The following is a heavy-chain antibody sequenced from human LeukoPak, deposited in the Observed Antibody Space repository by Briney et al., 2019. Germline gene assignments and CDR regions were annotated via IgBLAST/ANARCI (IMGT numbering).Heavy chain of an antibody. Sequence: GGSLRLSCAASGFTFSSYAKSWVRQAPGKGLEWVSAISGSGGSTYYADSVKGRFTISRDNSKNTLYLQMNSLRAEDTAVYYCAKEYYYDSSGYSAPFDYWGQGTLVTVSS. CDR3: AKEYYYDSSGYSAPFDY. J-gene: IGHJ4*02. CDR2: ISGSGGST. D-gene: IGHD3-22*01. V-gene: IGHV3-23*01. CDR1: GFTFSSYA.